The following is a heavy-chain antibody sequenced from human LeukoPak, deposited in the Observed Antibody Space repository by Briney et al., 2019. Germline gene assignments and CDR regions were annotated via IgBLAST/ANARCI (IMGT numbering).Heavy chain of an antibody. J-gene: IGHJ6*03. CDR1: DASFSDYY. CDR3: ARTRVVPAAYYYYYMDV. V-gene: IGHV4-34*01. D-gene: IGHD2-2*01. CDR2: VNHSGST. Sequence: SETLSLTCAVYDASFSDYYWSWIRQPPGKGLEWIGEVNHSGSTTYNPSLKSRVTISVDTSKNQFSLKVSSVTAADTAVYYCARTRVVPAAYYYYYMDVWGKGTKVTVSS.